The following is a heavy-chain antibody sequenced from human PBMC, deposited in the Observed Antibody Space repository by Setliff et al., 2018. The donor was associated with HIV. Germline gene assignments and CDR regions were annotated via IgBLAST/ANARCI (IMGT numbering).Heavy chain of an antibody. Sequence: GGSLRLSCAASGFTFSSYSMNWVRQSPGKGLEWLSYIGSDVSIIFYGDSVKGRFTVSRDNAKNSLYLHMNNLRAEDTAVYYCATDLHWAFDYWGQGSLVTVS. CDR2: IGSDVSII. CDR3: ATDLHWAFDY. D-gene: IGHD7-27*01. J-gene: IGHJ4*02. V-gene: IGHV3-48*01. CDR1: GFTFSSYS.